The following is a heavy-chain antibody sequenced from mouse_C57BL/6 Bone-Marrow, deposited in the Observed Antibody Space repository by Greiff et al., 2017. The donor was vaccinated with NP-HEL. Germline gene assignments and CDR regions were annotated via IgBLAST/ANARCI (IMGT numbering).Heavy chain of an antibody. D-gene: IGHD1-1*01. CDR1: GYTFTSYW. CDR3: ANYYGSSCRYFDV. Sequence: QVQLQQPGAELVKPGASVTLSCKASGYTFTSYWMHWVKQRPGRGLEWIGRIDPNSGGTKYNEKFKSKATLTVDKPSSTAYMQLSSLTSEDSAVYYCANYYGSSCRYFDVWGTGTTVTVSS. J-gene: IGHJ1*03. V-gene: IGHV1-72*01. CDR2: IDPNSGGT.